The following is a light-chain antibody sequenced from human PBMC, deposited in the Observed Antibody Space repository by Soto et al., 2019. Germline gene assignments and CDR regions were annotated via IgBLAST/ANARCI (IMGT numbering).Light chain of an antibody. V-gene: IGKV3-15*01. CDR3: QQYDSWPLT. CDR1: QSVSGD. CDR2: GAS. Sequence: DIVMTQSPATLSVSPGERATLSCRASQSVSGDLAWYQQKPGQAPRLLIYGASTRATGIPARFGGSGSGTEFTLTISSLQSEDFAVYYCQQYDSWPLTFGGGTKVEIK. J-gene: IGKJ4*01.